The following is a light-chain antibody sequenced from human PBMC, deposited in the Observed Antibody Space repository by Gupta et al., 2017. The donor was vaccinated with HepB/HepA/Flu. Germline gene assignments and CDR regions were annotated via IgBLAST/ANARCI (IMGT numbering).Light chain of an antibody. CDR2: EVS. J-gene: IGKJ1*01. CDR1: QTIGKR. Sequence: DIQITQSPSTLSASIGDRVTITCRTSQTIGKRLAWYQQHPGKAPKFLIYEVSNLEDGVPPRFSGSGSETDFTLTITSLQPDDFATYYCQEYYSFPWAFGQGTKVDIK. V-gene: IGKV1-5*03. CDR3: QEYYSFPWA.